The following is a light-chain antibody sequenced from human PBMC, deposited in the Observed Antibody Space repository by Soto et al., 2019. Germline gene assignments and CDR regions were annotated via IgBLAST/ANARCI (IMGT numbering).Light chain of an antibody. CDR3: QQFNNYPRT. V-gene: IGKV1-9*01. CDR2: TAS. J-gene: IGKJ2*01. CDR1: QGISNY. Sequence: DIQVTQSPSFLSASVGDRVTITCRASQGISNYLAWYQQKPGRAPKLLIYTASTLHSGVPSRFSGSGSGTEFTLTISILQPEDFATYYCQQFNNYPRTFGQGTKLEIK.